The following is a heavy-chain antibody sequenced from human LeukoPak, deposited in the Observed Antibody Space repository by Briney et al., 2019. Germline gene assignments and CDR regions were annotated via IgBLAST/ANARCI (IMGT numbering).Heavy chain of an antibody. CDR1: GFTFSSYA. J-gene: IGHJ4*02. D-gene: IGHD6-13*01. Sequence: GGSLRLSCAASGFTFSSYAMHWVRQAPGKGLEWVAVISYDGSNKYYADSVKGRFTISRDKSKNTLYLQMNSLRAEDTAVYYCARPPRPGYSSSWYLDYWGQGTLVTVPS. CDR3: ARPPRPGYSSSWYLDY. CDR2: ISYDGSNK. V-gene: IGHV3-30*04.